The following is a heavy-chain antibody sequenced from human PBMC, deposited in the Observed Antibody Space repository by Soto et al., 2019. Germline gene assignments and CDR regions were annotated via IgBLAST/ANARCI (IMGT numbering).Heavy chain of an antibody. J-gene: IGHJ5*02. Sequence: SVKVSCKTSGGTFSSYAIRWVRQAPGQGLAWMGGIIPIFGTANYAQKFQGRVTITADESTSTAYMELSSLRSEDTAVYYCARVEPSEGDSVVVPADNWFDPWGQGTLVTVSS. D-gene: IGHD2-2*01. CDR1: GGTFSSYA. V-gene: IGHV1-69*13. CDR2: IIPIFGTA. CDR3: ARVEPSEGDSVVVPADNWFDP.